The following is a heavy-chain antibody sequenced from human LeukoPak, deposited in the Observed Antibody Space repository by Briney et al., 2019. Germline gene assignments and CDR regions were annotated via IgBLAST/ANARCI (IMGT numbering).Heavy chain of an antibody. V-gene: IGHV4-34*01. Sequence: SETLSLTCAVYGGSFSGYYWSWIRQPPGKGLEWIGEINHSGSTNYNPSLQSRVTISVDTSKNQFSLKLSSVTAADTAVYYCARRRSRRGCYYYGMDVWGQGTTVTVSS. CDR2: INHSGST. CDR3: ARRRSRRGCYYYGMDV. CDR1: GGSFSGYY. D-gene: IGHD6-13*01. J-gene: IGHJ6*02.